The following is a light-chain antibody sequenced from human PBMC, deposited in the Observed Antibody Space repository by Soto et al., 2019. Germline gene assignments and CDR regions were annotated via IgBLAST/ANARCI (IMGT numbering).Light chain of an antibody. CDR1: QSISSY. CDR2: AAS. Sequence: DIQITQSPSSLSAPDRDRVTITCRASQSISSYLNWYQQKPGKAPKLLIYAASSLQSGVPSRFSGSGSGTDFTLTISRLQPEDFATYYCQQSYCTLITFGQGTRLEVK. J-gene: IGKJ5*01. V-gene: IGKV1-39*01. CDR3: QQSYCTLIT.